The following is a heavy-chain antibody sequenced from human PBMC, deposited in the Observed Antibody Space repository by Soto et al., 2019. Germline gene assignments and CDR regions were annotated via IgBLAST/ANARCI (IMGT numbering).Heavy chain of an antibody. V-gene: IGHV4-59*08. J-gene: IGHJ4*02. CDR2: IYYSGST. D-gene: IGHD5-12*01. CDR3: ASEIVEQRGYSGYDRFNY. Sequence: SETLSLTCTVSGGSISSYYWSWIRQPPGKGLEWIGYIYYSGSTNYNPSLKSRVTISVDTSKNQFSLKLSSVTAADTAVYYCASEIVEQRGYSGYDRFNYWGQGTLVTVSS. CDR1: GGSISSYY.